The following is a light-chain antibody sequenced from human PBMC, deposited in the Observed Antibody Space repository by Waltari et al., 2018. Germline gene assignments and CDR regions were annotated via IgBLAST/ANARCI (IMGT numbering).Light chain of an antibody. Sequence: SVLTQQHSASGTPGQSNAISCTGSTTNIGNNYVYLYQQFPGTAPKPLIYRNNQRPSGVPDRFSGSKSGPSASLAISGLQSEDEADYYCAAWDDSLSGVVFGGGTKVTVL. J-gene: IGLJ2*01. V-gene: IGLV1-47*01. CDR2: RNN. CDR3: AAWDDSLSGVV. CDR1: TTNIGNNY.